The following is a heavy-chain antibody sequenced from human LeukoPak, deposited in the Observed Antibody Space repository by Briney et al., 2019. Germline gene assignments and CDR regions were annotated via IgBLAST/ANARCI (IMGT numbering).Heavy chain of an antibody. CDR2: ISAYNGNT. V-gene: IGHV1-18*01. CDR1: GYTFTSYS. D-gene: IGHD3-10*01. J-gene: IGHJ4*02. Sequence: VASVKVSCKTSGYTFTSYSISWVRQAPGQGLEWMGWISAYNGNTNYAQKFQGRVTTTTDTSTSTAYMELRSLRSDDTAVYYCARDRNYYGSGSYPHVFDYWGQGSLVTVSS. CDR3: ARDRNYYGSGSYPHVFDY.